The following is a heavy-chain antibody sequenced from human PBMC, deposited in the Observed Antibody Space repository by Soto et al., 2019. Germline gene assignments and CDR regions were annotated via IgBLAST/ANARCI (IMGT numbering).Heavy chain of an antibody. CDR1: GGTFSSYA. Sequence: ASVNVSCKASGGTFSSYAISWVRQAPGQGLEWMGGIIPIFGTANYAQKFQGRVTITADKSTSTAYMELSSLRSEDTAVYYCARGGYCSSTSCYTGSNWFDPWGQGTLVTVSS. CDR2: IIPIFGTA. D-gene: IGHD2-2*02. J-gene: IGHJ5*02. V-gene: IGHV1-69*06. CDR3: ARGGYCSSTSCYTGSNWFDP.